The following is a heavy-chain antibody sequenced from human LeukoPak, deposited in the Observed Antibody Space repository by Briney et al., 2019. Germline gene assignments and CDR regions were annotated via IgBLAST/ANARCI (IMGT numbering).Heavy chain of an antibody. CDR3: ARDLLYYYDSSGLYFDY. CDR1: GYSISSGYY. Sequence: SETLSLTCTVSGYSISSGYYWGWIRQPPGKGLEWIGSIYHSGSTYYNPSLKSRVTISVDTSKNQFSLKLSSVTAADTAVYYCARDLLYYYDSSGLYFDYWGQGTLVTVSS. D-gene: IGHD3-22*01. J-gene: IGHJ4*02. CDR2: IYHSGST. V-gene: IGHV4-38-2*02.